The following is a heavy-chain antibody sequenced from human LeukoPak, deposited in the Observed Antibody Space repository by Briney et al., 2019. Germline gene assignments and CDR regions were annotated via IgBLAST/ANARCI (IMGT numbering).Heavy chain of an antibody. CDR2: TSSSGRTI. Sequence: GGSLRLSCAASGFTFGSYEMNWVRQAPGKALEWVSYTSSSGRTICYADSVKGRFAISRDNAKNSLYLLMSSLRAEDTAVYYCAREPRDAHNKPFFDYWGQGTLVPVSS. J-gene: IGHJ4*02. CDR1: GFTFGSYE. D-gene: IGHD5-24*01. V-gene: IGHV3-48*03. CDR3: AREPRDAHNKPFFDY.